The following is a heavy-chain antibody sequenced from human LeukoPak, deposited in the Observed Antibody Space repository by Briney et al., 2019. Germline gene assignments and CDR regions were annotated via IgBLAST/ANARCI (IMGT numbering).Heavy chain of an antibody. V-gene: IGHV4-34*01. CDR2: INHSGST. Sequence: SETLSLTCTVSGGSISSYYWRWIRQPPGKGLEWIGEINHSGSTKYNPSLESRVTISVDTSTKQFFLRLTSVTAADTAVYYCACHAVRYSAYDREEDAFDIWGQGTMVTVSS. CDR3: ACHAVRYSAYDREEDAFDI. D-gene: IGHD5-12*01. J-gene: IGHJ3*02. CDR1: GGSISSYY.